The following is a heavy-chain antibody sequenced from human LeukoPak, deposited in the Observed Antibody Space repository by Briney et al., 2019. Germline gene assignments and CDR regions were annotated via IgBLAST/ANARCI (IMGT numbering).Heavy chain of an antibody. CDR2: ISHDGGNK. CDR1: GFTFSVYG. CDR3: AKDYASQWAFDI. Sequence: PGTSLRLSCAASGFTFSVYGMHWVRQGPGKGLEWVALISHDGGNKNYTDSVKGRFTISRDNSKNTLYLQMNSLRAEDTAVYYCAKDYASQWAFDIWGQGTMVTVSS. D-gene: IGHD3-16*01. V-gene: IGHV3-30*18. J-gene: IGHJ3*02.